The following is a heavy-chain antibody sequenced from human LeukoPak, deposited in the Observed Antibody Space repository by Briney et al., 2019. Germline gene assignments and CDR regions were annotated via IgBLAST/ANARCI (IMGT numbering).Heavy chain of an antibody. D-gene: IGHD3-10*01. Sequence: SETLSLTCTLSGGSISSYDWSWIRQPAGKGLEWIGRIYISGNTYYNSSLKSRVTMSVDTSKNQLSLKLSSVSAADTAVYYCAREIYGSGSYYFDCWGQGTLVTVSS. CDR1: GGSISSYD. J-gene: IGHJ4*02. CDR3: AREIYGSGSYYFDC. CDR2: IYISGNT. V-gene: IGHV4-4*07.